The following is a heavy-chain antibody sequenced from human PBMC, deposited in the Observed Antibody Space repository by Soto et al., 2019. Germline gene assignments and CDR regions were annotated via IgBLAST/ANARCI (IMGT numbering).Heavy chain of an antibody. CDR3: ARESFSWSPNCYGMDV. V-gene: IGHV3-33*01. J-gene: IGHJ6*02. CDR2: IWYDGSNK. CDR1: GFTFSSYG. D-gene: IGHD6-13*01. Sequence: VGSLRLSCAASGFTFSSYGMHWVRQAPGKGLEWVAVIWYDGSNKYYADSVKGRFTISRDNSKNTLYLQMNSLRAEDTAVYYCARESFSWSPNCYGMDVWGQGTTVTVSS.